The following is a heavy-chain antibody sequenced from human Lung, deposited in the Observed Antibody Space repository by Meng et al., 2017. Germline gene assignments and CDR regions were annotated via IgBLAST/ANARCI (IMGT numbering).Heavy chain of an antibody. J-gene: IGHJ4*02. CDR2: INHSGST. CDR1: GGSFSDYY. V-gene: IGHV4-34*01. CDR3: ARGPTTMAHDFDY. D-gene: IGHD4-11*01. Sequence: VLIQPWAAGLLMPSEPLSLTWVVAGGSFSDYYWSWIRQPPGKGLEWIGEINHSGSTNYNPSLESRATISVDTSQNNLSLKLSSVTAADSAVYYCARGPTTMAHDFDYWGQGTLVTVSS.